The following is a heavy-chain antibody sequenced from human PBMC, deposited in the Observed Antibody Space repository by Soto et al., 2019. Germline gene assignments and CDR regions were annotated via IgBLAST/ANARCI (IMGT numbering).Heavy chain of an antibody. CDR2: ITGGGDGT. CDR1: GFTFSTYA. D-gene: IGHD2-2*01. J-gene: IGHJ3*01. Sequence: GGSLRLSCAASGFTFSTYAITWVRQAPGKGLEWVSTITGGGDGTYYTYSVKGRFTISRDNSRNTLYLQMNTLRAEDTALYYCAKPFCIGTFCYLSSFDVWGQGTMVTVSS. V-gene: IGHV3-23*01. CDR3: AKPFCIGTFCYLSSFDV.